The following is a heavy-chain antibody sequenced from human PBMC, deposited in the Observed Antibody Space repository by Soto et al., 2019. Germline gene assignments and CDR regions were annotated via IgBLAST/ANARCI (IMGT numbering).Heavy chain of an antibody. CDR3: AKDLYYDILTGYIHYYYYGMDV. CDR2: ISGSGGST. CDR1: GFTFSSYA. D-gene: IGHD3-9*01. Sequence: EVQLLESGGGLVQPGGSLRLSCAASGFTFSSYAMSWVRQAPGKGLEWVSAISGSGGSTYYADSVKGRFTISRDNSKNTLYLKMNSLRAEDTAVYYCAKDLYYDILTGYIHYYYYGMDVWGQGTTVTVSS. V-gene: IGHV3-23*01. J-gene: IGHJ6*02.